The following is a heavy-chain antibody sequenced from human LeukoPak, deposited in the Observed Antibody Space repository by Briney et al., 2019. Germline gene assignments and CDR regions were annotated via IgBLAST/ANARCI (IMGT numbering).Heavy chain of an antibody. Sequence: AASVKVSCKASGYTFTGYYMHWVRQMPGKGLEWMGIIYPGDSDTRYSPSFQGQVTISADKSISTAYLQWSSLKASDTAMYYCARSANYGSGSFDYWGQGTLVTVSS. CDR1: GYTFTGYY. D-gene: IGHD3-10*01. J-gene: IGHJ4*02. V-gene: IGHV5-51*01. CDR2: IYPGDSDT. CDR3: ARSANYGSGSFDY.